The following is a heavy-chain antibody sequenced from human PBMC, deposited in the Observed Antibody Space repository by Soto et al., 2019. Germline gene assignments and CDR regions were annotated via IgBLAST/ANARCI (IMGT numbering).Heavy chain of an antibody. CDR3: ARDYYGSGSPHAFDI. J-gene: IGHJ3*02. D-gene: IGHD3-10*01. CDR2: INPSGGST. CDR1: GYTFTSYY. V-gene: IGHV1-46*01. Sequence: ASVKVSCKASGYTFTSYYMHWVRQAPGQGLEWMGIINPSGGSTSYAQKFQGRVTMTRDTSTSTVYMELSSLRSEDTAVYYCARDYYGSGSPHAFDIWGQGSMVTVSS.